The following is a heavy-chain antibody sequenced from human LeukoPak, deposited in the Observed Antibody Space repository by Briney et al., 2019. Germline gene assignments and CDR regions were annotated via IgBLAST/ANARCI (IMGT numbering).Heavy chain of an antibody. Sequence: PGGSLRLSCAASGFTFDDYAMHWVRQAPGKGLEWVSGISWNSGSIGYADSVKGRFTISRDNAKNSLYLQMNSLRPEDTALYYCAKGPGAFDIWGQGTMVTVSS. CDR3: AKGPGAFDI. CDR2: ISWNSGSI. V-gene: IGHV3-9*01. J-gene: IGHJ3*02. CDR1: GFTFDDYA.